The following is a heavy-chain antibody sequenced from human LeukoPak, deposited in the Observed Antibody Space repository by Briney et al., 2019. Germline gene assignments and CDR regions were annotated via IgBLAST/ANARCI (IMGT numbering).Heavy chain of an antibody. V-gene: IGHV3-23*01. CDR3: AKDQPITIFGVATYYFDY. Sequence: PGGSLRLSCAASGFTFSSYAMSWVRQAPGKGLERVSAISGSGGSTYYADSVKGRFTISRDNSKNTLFLQMNSLRAEDTAVYSCAKDQPITIFGVATYYFDYWGQGTLVTVSS. J-gene: IGHJ4*02. D-gene: IGHD3-3*01. CDR1: GFTFSSYA. CDR2: ISGSGGST.